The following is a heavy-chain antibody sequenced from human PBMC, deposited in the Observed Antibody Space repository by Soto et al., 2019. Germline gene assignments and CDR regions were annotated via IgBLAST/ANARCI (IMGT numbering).Heavy chain of an antibody. J-gene: IGHJ6*03. CDR2: IYPGDSDT. V-gene: IGHV5-51*01. CDR1: GYSFTSYW. Sequence: GESLKISCKGSGYSFTSYWIGWVRQMPGKGLEWMGIIYPGDSDTRYSPSFQGQGTISADKSISTAYLQWSSLKASDTAMYYCARILHYCSGGSCYSDGYYYYYYMDVWGKGTTVTVSS. D-gene: IGHD2-15*01. CDR3: ARILHYCSGGSCYSDGYYYYYYMDV.